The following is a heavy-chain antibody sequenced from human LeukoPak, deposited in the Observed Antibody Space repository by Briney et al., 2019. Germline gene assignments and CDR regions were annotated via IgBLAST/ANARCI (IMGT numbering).Heavy chain of an antibody. D-gene: IGHD1-7*01. J-gene: IGHJ5*02. Sequence: PSETLSLTCAVNGGSFSGYYWSWIRQPPGKGLEWIGEINHSGSTNYNPSLKSRVTISVDTSKNQFSLKLSSVTAADTAVYYCARAGYNWNLNPWGQGTLVTVSS. CDR2: INHSGST. V-gene: IGHV4-34*01. CDR3: ARAGYNWNLNP. CDR1: GGSFSGYY.